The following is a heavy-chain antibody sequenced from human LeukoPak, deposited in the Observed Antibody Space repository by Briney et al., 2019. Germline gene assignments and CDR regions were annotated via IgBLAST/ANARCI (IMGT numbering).Heavy chain of an antibody. V-gene: IGHV1-3*03. D-gene: IGHD2-2*02. CDR3: TLYNY. CDR2: INPGNGDT. J-gene: IGHJ4*02. CDR1: GYSFTSQD. Sequence: ASAKVSCKTSGYSFTSQDLHWVRQAPGQSLEWMGCINPGNGDTKYSQEFQGRVTITRDTSATTAYMELSSLRSDDMAVYYCTLYNYWGQGTLVTVSS.